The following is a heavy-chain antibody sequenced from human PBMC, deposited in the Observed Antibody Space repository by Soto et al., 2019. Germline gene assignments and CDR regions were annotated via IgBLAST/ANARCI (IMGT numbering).Heavy chain of an antibody. CDR1: GGTFSSYA. CDR3: ARLDSSGWNNNWFDP. Sequence: SVKVSCKASGGTFSSYAISWVRQAPGQGLEWMGGIIPIFGTANYAQKFQGRVTITADESTSTAYMELSSLRSEDTAVYYCARLDSSGWNNNWFDPWGQGTLVTVSS. CDR2: IIPIFGTA. J-gene: IGHJ5*02. V-gene: IGHV1-69*13. D-gene: IGHD6-19*01.